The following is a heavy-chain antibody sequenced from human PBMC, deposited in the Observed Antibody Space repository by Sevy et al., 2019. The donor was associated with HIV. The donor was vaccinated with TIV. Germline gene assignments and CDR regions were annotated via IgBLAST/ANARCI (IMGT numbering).Heavy chain of an antibody. CDR2: MSYNGNS. Sequence: SETLSLTCTVSGGSINNKAYYWAWIRQPPGKGLEWIGSMSYNGNSYYNPSLNCLVTISLDTSKNQFSLRLTFVTAADTAVYYCARRLAAAGGGNEYFQPWGQGTLVTVSS. J-gene: IGHJ1*01. V-gene: IGHV4-39*01. CDR1: GGSINNKAYY. D-gene: IGHD6-13*01. CDR3: ARRLAAAGGGNEYFQP.